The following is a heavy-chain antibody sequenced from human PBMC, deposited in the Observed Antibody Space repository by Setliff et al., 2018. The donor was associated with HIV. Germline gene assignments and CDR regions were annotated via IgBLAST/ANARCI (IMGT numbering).Heavy chain of an antibody. CDR2: IKPSGGWT. D-gene: IGHD1-26*01. J-gene: IGHJ4*02. V-gene: IGHV1-46*01. CDR3: ARVRVGATPLDY. CDR1: GYTFTSYY. Sequence: ASVKVSCKASGYTFTSYYMHWLRQAPGQGLEWMGVIKPSGGWTSYAQNLQGRVTLTTDTSTSTAYMELRSLRSDDTAVYYCARVRVGATPLDYWGQGTLVTVSS.